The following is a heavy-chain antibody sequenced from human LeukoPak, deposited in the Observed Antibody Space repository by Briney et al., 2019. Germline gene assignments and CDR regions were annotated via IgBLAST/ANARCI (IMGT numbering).Heavy chain of an antibody. CDR1: GGSFSSYY. J-gene: IGHJ2*01. V-gene: IGHV4-59*01. D-gene: IGHD4-17*01. CDR2: IYYSGSS. Sequence: SETLSLTCTVSGGSFSSYYWSWIPQPPRKGLERIGYIYYSGSSNYNPSLESRATISLDTSKNQFSLKLSSVTAADTDVYYCARDWAGEYVRNWYFDLWGRGTLVTVSS. CDR3: ARDWAGEYVRNWYFDL.